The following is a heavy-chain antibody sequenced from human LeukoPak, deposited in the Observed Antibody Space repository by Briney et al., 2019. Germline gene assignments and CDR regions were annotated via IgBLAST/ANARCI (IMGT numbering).Heavy chain of an antibody. Sequence: SETLSLTCTVSGGSISSSSYYWGWIRQPPGKGLEWIGSIYYSGSTYYNPSLKSRVTISVDTSKNRFSLQLNSVTPEDTAVYYCARDLGAFDYWGQGTLVTVSS. CDR3: ARDLGAFDY. V-gene: IGHV4-39*02. CDR1: GGSISSSSYY. J-gene: IGHJ4*02. CDR2: IYYSGST.